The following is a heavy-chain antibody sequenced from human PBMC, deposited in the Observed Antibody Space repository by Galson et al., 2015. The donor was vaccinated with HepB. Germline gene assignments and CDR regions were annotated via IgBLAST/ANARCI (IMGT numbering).Heavy chain of an antibody. CDR2: IYYSGST. Sequence: TLSLTCTVSGGSISSGGYYWSWIRQHPGKGLEWIGYIYYSGSTYYNPSLKSRVTISVDTSKNQFSLKLSSVTAADTAVYYCARAFRVTTSFDYWGQGTLVTVSS. CDR1: GGSISSGGYY. J-gene: IGHJ4*02. CDR3: ARAFRVTTSFDY. V-gene: IGHV4-31*03. D-gene: IGHD4-11*01.